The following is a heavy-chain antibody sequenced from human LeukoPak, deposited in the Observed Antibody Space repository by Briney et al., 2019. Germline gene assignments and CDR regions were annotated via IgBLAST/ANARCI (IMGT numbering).Heavy chain of an antibody. CDR2: IGSSGSHI. CDR1: GFSFSTYS. J-gene: IGHJ3*02. V-gene: IGHV3-21*01. CDR3: AREGVDAFDI. Sequence: GGSLRLSCAASGFSFSTYSMNWVRQAPGKGLEWVSIIGSSGSHIYYADSMKGRFTISRDNAKNSLFLQMNSLRAEDTAVYYCAREGVDAFDIWGQGTMVTVSS.